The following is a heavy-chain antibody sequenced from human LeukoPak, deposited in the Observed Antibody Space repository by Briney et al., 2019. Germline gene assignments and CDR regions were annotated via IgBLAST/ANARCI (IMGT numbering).Heavy chain of an antibody. D-gene: IGHD6-13*01. V-gene: IGHV3-74*01. CDR2: IKSDGTST. Sequence: GGSLRLSCAGSGFTFSSYWMHWVRQAPGKGLVWVSRIKSDGTSTSYADSVKGRFTVSRDIAKNTLFLQMNSLRAEDTAVYYCAVRYSGSWYLLDYWGQGTLVTVSS. CDR1: GFTFSSYW. CDR3: AVRYSGSWYLLDY. J-gene: IGHJ4*02.